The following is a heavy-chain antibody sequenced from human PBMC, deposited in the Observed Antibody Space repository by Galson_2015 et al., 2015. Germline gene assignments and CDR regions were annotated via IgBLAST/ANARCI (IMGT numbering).Heavy chain of an antibody. Sequence: SLRLSCAASGFTFSGYAMSWVRQAPGKGLEWVSDISNSGGITYYADSVKGRFTISRDNSKNTLYLQMNSLRADDTAVYYCAKDRDSGSYYYYYGMDVWGQGTTVTVSS. CDR2: ISNSGGIT. CDR1: GFTFSGYA. V-gene: IGHV3-23*01. CDR3: AKDRDSGSYYYYYGMDV. D-gene: IGHD1-26*01. J-gene: IGHJ6*02.